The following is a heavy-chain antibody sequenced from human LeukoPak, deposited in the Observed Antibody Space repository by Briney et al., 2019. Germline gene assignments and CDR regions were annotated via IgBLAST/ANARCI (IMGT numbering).Heavy chain of an antibody. J-gene: IGHJ3*02. CDR3: AKDITIFGVATVPDAFDI. V-gene: IGHV3-9*03. CDR1: GFTISDNY. Sequence: GGSLRLSCAASGFTISDNYMNWVRQAPGKGLEWVSGISWNSGSIGYADSVKGRFTISRDNAKNSLYLQMNSQRAEDMALYYCAKDITIFGVATVPDAFDIWGQGTMVTVSS. CDR2: ISWNSGSI. D-gene: IGHD3-3*01.